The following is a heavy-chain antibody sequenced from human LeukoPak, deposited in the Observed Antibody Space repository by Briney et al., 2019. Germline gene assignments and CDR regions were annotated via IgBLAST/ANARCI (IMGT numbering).Heavy chain of an antibody. D-gene: IGHD3-10*01. Sequence: ASVKVSCKASGYTFTSYYMHWVRQAAGQGREWMGIINPSGGSTSYAQKFQGRVTMTEDTSTDTAYMELSSLRSEDTAVYYCATQAMVRGVIISFDPWGQGTLVTVSS. J-gene: IGHJ5*02. CDR3: ATQAMVRGVIISFDP. V-gene: IGHV1-46*01. CDR2: INPSGGST. CDR1: GYTFTSYY.